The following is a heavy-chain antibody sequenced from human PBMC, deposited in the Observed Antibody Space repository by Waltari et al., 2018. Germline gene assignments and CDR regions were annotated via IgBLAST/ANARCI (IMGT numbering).Heavy chain of an antibody. V-gene: IGHV3-11*01. CDR3: TRPPGDRRRDY. CDR1: GFSFSDYY. D-gene: IGHD3-10*01. J-gene: IGHJ4*02. Sequence: QVQLVDSGGGLVKPGGSLRLSCAASGFSFSDYYMGWIRQAPGNGLEWISYISSSGSTIYYADSLKGRFSISRDNGKNSLYLQMNSLRAEDTAVYYCTRPPGDRRRDYWGQGTLVTVSS. CDR2: ISSSGSTI.